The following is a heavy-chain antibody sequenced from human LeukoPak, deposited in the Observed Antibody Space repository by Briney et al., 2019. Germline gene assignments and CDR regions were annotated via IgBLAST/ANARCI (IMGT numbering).Heavy chain of an antibody. CDR1: GFTFSNYW. J-gene: IGHJ4*02. CDR3: MIVDY. CDR2: IKEDGSEK. V-gene: IGHV3-7*01. Sequence: GGSLRLSCAASGFTFSNYWMNWVRQAPGKGLEWVANIKEDGSEKYYVDSVKGRFTISRDNTKNSLYLQMNSLRAEDTAVYYCMIVDYWGQGTLVTVSS.